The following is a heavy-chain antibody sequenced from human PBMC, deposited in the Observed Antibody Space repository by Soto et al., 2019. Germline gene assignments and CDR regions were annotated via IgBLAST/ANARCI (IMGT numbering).Heavy chain of an antibody. J-gene: IGHJ5*02. V-gene: IGHV5-10-1*01. D-gene: IGHD5-12*01. CDR2: IDPSDSYT. CDR3: ARHEGDGYNSVCFDP. CDR1: GYSFTSYW. Sequence: GESLKISCKGSGYSFTSYWISWVRQMPGKGLEWMGRIDPSDSYTNYSPSFQGHVTISADKSISTAYLQWSSLKASDTAMYYCARHEGDGYNSVCFDPWGQGTLVTVSS.